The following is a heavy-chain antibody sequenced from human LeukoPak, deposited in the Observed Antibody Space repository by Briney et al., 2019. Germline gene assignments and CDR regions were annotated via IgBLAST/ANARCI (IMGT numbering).Heavy chain of an antibody. Sequence: GGSLRLSCAASGFRLSDYHVNWVRQAPGKGLEWVAFITYDANLITYGDSVRGRFTISRDNARHSVYLQMNSLRAEDTAVYYWARDMSPSERAFDIWGQGTLVTVSS. CDR2: ITYDANLI. CDR1: GFRLSDYH. D-gene: IGHD1-26*01. J-gene: IGHJ3*02. V-gene: IGHV3-21*01. CDR3: ARDMSPSERAFDI.